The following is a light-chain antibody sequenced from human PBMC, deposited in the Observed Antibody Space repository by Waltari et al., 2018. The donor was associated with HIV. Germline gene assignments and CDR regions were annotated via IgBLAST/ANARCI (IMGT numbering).Light chain of an antibody. J-gene: IGLJ3*02. CDR3: SAWDDSLNGWV. Sequence: QSVLTHPPSASGTPGQRVTLSCSGSRSNIGSNTVNWYQQLPGTAPKLLIYGNSQRPSGVPDRFSGSKSGTSASLAISGLQSEDEADYYCSAWDDSLNGWVFGGGTKLTVL. CDR1: RSNIGSNT. CDR2: GNS. V-gene: IGLV1-44*01.